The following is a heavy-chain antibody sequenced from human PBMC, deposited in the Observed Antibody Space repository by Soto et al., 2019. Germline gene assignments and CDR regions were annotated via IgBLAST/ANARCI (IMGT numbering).Heavy chain of an antibody. Sequence: ASVKVSCKASGYTFSSYGISWVRQAPGQGLEWMGWISAYNGNTKYVQKLQGRVTMTTDTSTSTAYMELRSLRSDDTAVYYCARDSPPVDYWGQGTLVTVSSGKGSTWGVPETLLCSNWYPGYFDYWGQGTLVTVSS. CDR1: GYTFSSYG. CDR2: ISAYNGNT. V-gene: IGHV1-18*01. CDR3: ARDSPPVDYWGQGTLVTVSSGKGSTWGVPETLLCSNWYPGYFDY. J-gene: IGHJ4*02. D-gene: IGHD6-13*01.